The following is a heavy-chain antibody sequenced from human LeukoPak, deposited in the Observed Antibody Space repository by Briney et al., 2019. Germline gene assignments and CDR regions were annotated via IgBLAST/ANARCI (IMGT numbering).Heavy chain of an antibody. Sequence: GESLKISCKGSGYSFTSYWLGWVRQMPGKGREWMGIIYPGDSDTRYSPSFQGQVTISADKSISTAYLQWSSLKASDTAMYYCARRRYCSSTSFYTSYFDYWGQGTLVTVSS. J-gene: IGHJ4*02. CDR1: GYSFTSYW. CDR2: IYPGDSDT. D-gene: IGHD2-2*02. CDR3: ARRRYCSSTSFYTSYFDY. V-gene: IGHV5-51*01.